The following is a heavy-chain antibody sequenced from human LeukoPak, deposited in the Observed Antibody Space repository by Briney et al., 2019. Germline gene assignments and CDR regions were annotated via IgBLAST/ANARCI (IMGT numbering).Heavy chain of an antibody. V-gene: IGHV3-21*01. CDR1: GFTFSSYW. D-gene: IGHD3-22*01. CDR3: ARDYYDSSGSVYWYFDL. Sequence: GGSLRLSCAASGFTFSSYWMSWVRQAPGKGLEWVSSISSSSSYIYYADSVKGRFTISRDNAKNSLYLQMNSLRAEDAAVYYCARDYYDSSGSVYWYFDLWGRGTLVTVSS. J-gene: IGHJ2*01. CDR2: ISSSSSYI.